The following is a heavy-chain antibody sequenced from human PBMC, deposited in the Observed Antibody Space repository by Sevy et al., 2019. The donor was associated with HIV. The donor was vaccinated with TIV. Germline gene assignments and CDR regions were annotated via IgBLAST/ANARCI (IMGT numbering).Heavy chain of an antibody. J-gene: IGHJ4*02. CDR2: INPNSGGT. V-gene: IGHV1-2*02. CDR3: ARGLSFWSGLDY. Sequence: ASVKVSCKASGYTFTSYAMNWVRQAPGQGLEWMGWINPNSGGTNYAQKFQGRVTMTRDTSISTAYMELSRLRSDDTAVYYCARGLSFWSGLDYWGQGTLVTVSS. D-gene: IGHD3-3*01. CDR1: GYTFTSYA.